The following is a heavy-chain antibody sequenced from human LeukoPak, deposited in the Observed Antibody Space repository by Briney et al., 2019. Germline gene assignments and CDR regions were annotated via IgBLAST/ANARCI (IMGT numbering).Heavy chain of an antibody. CDR2: IYYSGST. Sequence: SETLSLTCTVSGGSISSSSYYWGWIRQPPGKGLEWIGSIYYSGSTYYNPSLKSRVTISVDTSKNQFSLKLSSVTAADMAVYYCASETGAIFDNPYYFDYWGQGTLVTVSS. V-gene: IGHV4-39*01. D-gene: IGHD3-9*01. J-gene: IGHJ4*02. CDR1: GGSISSSSYY. CDR3: ASETGAIFDNPYYFDY.